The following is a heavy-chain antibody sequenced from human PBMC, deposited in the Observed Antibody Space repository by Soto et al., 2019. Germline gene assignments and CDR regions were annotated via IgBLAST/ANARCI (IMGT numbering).Heavy chain of an antibody. CDR2: IYYSGTT. D-gene: IGHD6-19*01. V-gene: IGHV4-59*01. CDR3: ARDASGYSSGWSPPYYYYYGMDV. J-gene: IGHJ6*02. CDR1: GGSISTFY. Sequence: SETLSLTCTVSGGSISTFYWSWIRQPPGKGLEWIGYIYYSGTTNYNPSLKSRVTISVDTSKNQFSLKLSSVTAADTAVYYCARDASGYSSGWSPPYYYYYGMDVWGQGTTVTVSS.